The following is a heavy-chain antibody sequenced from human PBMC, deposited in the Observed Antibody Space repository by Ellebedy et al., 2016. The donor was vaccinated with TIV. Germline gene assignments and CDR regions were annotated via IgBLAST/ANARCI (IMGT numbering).Heavy chain of an antibody. Sequence: SETLSLXXAVYGGSFSGYYWSWIRQPPGKGLEWIGEINHSGSTNYNPSLKSRVTISVDRSKNQFSLKLSSVTAADTAVYYCARDSNRQQLPPYNWFDPWGQGTLVTVSS. CDR2: INHSGST. CDR1: GGSFSGYY. D-gene: IGHD6-13*01. J-gene: IGHJ5*02. CDR3: ARDSNRQQLPPYNWFDP. V-gene: IGHV4-34*01.